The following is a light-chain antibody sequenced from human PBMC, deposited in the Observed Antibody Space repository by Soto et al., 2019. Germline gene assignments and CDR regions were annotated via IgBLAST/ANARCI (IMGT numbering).Light chain of an antibody. V-gene: IGKV1D-12*01. CDR3: QQANSFPLT. CDR1: QGISSW. CDR2: GAS. Sequence: IQMTQSPSSVSASVGDRVTITCRASQGISSWLVWYQQKPGKAPKLLIHGASSLQGGVPSRFSGSGSGTEFTLTISSLQPEDFATYYCQQANSFPLTFDGGTRVESK. J-gene: IGKJ4*01.